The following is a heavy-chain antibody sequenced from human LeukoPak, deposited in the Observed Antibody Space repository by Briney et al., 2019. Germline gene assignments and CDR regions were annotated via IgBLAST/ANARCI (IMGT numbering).Heavy chain of an antibody. CDR2: INPSGGST. CDR1: GYTFTSYY. D-gene: IGHD3-3*01. J-gene: IGHJ6*03. CDR3: ARGPSSITIFGVATLGDYYYYMDV. Sequence: VASVKVSCKASGYTFTSYYMHWVRQAPGQGLEWMGIINPSGGSTSYAQKFQGRVTMTRDTSTSTVYMELSSLRSEDTAVYYCARGPSSITIFGVATLGDYYYYMDVWGKGTTVTVSS. V-gene: IGHV1-46*01.